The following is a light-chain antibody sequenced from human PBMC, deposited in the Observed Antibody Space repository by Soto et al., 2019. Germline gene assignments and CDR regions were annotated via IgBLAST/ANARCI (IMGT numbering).Light chain of an antibody. Sequence: QSALTQPPSASGSPGQSVSNSCTGTSSDVGGYNYVSWYQQHPGKAPKLMIYEVSKRPSGVPDRFSGSKSGNTASLIVSGLQAEDEADYYCSSYADSTLLFGGGTKLTVL. CDR3: SSYADSTLL. V-gene: IGLV2-8*01. J-gene: IGLJ2*01. CDR1: SSDVGGYNY. CDR2: EVS.